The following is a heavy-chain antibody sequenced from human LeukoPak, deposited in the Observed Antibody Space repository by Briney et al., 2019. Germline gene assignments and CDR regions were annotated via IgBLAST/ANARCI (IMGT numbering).Heavy chain of an antibody. CDR2: IWYDGSNK. CDR3: ARDYIGLDY. V-gene: IGHV3-33*08. CDR1: GFIFNNFD. J-gene: IGHJ4*02. D-gene: IGHD2-2*03. Sequence: PGGSLRLSCTTSGFIFNNFDMHWVHQAPGKGLEWVAVIWYDGSNKYYADSVKGRFTISRDNSKNTLYLQMNSLRAEDTAVYYCARDYIGLDYWGQGTLVTVSS.